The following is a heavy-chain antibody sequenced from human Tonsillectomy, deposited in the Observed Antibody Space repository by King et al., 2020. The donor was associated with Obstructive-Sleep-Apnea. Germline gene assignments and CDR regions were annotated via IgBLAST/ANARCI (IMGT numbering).Heavy chain of an antibody. D-gene: IGHD3-22*01. CDR2: ISADDDT. CDR3: ARGDRNYYDTCGVDY. CDR1: GFTFKNYD. V-gene: IGHV3-13*01. Sequence: VQLVESGGGFVEPGGSLRLSCVASGFTFKNYDMHWVRQPAGKGLEWVSGISADDDTYYVDSVKGRFIISRDDATKSLFLQMNSLKAGDTAVYFCARGDRNYYDTCGVDYWGRGTLVTVSS. J-gene: IGHJ4*02.